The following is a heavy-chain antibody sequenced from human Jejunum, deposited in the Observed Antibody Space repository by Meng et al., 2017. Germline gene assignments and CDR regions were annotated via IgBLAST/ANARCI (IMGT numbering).Heavy chain of an antibody. CDR1: GFSLTTSGVG. J-gene: IGHJ4*01. CDR2: IYWDDDK. Sequence: QITLKESGPTLVKPTQTLTLTCTFPGFSLTTSGVGVGWIRQPPGKALEGLALIYWDDDKRYSPSLKNRLTIAKDTSKNQVVLTMTNMDPVDTATYYCAHRRGYSSNWNVGYFDYWGQGILVTVSS. CDR3: AHRRGYSSNWNVGYFDY. D-gene: IGHD1-20*01. V-gene: IGHV2-5*02.